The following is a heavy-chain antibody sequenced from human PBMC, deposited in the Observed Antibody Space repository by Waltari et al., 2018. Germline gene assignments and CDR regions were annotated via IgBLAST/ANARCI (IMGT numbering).Heavy chain of an antibody. V-gene: IGHV3-23*01. D-gene: IGHD2-15*01. J-gene: IGHJ4*02. CDR2: ISGSGGST. CDR3: ARRGYCSGGSCFRGLGSFDY. Sequence: EVQLLESGGGLVQPGGSLRLSCAASGFTFSSYAMSWVRQAPGKGLEGVSAISGSGGSTYYADSVKGRFTISRDNSKNTLYLQMNSLRAEDTAVYYCARRGYCSGGSCFRGLGSFDYWGQGTLVTVSS. CDR1: GFTFSSYA.